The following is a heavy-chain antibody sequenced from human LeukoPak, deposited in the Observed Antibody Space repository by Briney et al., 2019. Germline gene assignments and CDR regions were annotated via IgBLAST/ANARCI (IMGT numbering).Heavy chain of an antibody. CDR2: ISGSGGST. D-gene: IGHD3-10*01. CDR3: XREXYGSGSPSLDY. J-gene: IGHJ4*02. CDR1: GFTFSSYA. Sequence: GGSLRLSCAASGFTFSSYAMSWVRQAPGKGLEWVSAISGSGGSTYYADSVKGRFTISRENYKNTLYLQMNSLRDEDTAVYYCXREXYGSGSPSLDYWGQGTPVTVSS. V-gene: IGHV3-23*01.